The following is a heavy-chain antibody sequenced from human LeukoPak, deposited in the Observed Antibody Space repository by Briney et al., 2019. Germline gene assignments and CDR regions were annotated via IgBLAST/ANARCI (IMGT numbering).Heavy chain of an antibody. J-gene: IGHJ4*02. Sequence: PGGSLRLSCAASGFTLSNYGMSWLRQAPGKGLEWVSAITDSGGTYYPDSVKGRFTISRDNSKNTLYLQMNSLRAEDTAVYYCAKASNYGSGSYYPRGVDYWGQGTLVTVSS. CDR2: ITDSGGT. D-gene: IGHD3-10*01. V-gene: IGHV3-23*01. CDR1: GFTLSNYG. CDR3: AKASNYGSGSYYPRGVDY.